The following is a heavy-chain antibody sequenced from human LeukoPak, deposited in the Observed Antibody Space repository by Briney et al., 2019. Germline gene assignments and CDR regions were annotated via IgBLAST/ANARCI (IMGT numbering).Heavy chain of an antibody. Sequence: GGSLRLSCEGSGFSFNGYGLHWVRQASGKGQEWIGRIRSKANYYATAYVESVKGRFIVSRDDSKRSAYLQMNDLKTEDTAVYYCTRSASVDIGGRPDFCYFDLWGRGTLVTVSS. J-gene: IGHJ2*01. CDR3: TRSASVDIGGRPDFCYFDL. CDR2: IRSKANYYAT. CDR1: GFSFNGYG. V-gene: IGHV3-73*01. D-gene: IGHD1-26*01.